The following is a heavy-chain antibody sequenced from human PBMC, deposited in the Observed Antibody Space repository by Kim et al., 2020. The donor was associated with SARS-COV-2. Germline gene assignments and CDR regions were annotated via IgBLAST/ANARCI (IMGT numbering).Heavy chain of an antibody. CDR3: AKAPNIVVIPQWLETFDY. Sequence: GGSLRLSCAASGFTFSDYAMSWVRQAPGKGLEWVSAISGSGGSTYYADSVKGRFTISRDNSKNTLYLQMNSLRAEDTAVYYCAKAPNIVVIPQWLETFDYWGQGILVTVSS. D-gene: IGHD2-2*01. V-gene: IGHV3-23*01. CDR1: GFTFSDYA. J-gene: IGHJ4*02. CDR2: ISGSGGST.